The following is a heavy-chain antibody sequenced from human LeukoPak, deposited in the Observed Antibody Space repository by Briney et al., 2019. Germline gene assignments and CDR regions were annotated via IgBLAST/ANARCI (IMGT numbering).Heavy chain of an antibody. V-gene: IGHV3-23*01. CDR1: GFTFGSYA. CDR3: AKDLAPVYGDYGYFYYGMDV. CDR2: ISGSGGST. J-gene: IGHJ6*02. D-gene: IGHD4-17*01. Sequence: GGSLRLSCAASGFTFGSYAMSWVRQAPGKGLEWVSAISGSGGSTYHADSVKGRFTISRDNSKNTLYLQMNSLRAEDTAVYYCAKDLAPVYGDYGYFYYGMDVWGQGTTVTVSS.